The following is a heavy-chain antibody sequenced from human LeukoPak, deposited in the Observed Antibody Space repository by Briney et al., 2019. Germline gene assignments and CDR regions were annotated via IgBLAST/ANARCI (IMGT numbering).Heavy chain of an antibody. J-gene: IGHJ6*03. CDR2: IYYSGST. Sequence: PSETLSLTCTVSGGSISSSSYYWGWIRQPPGKGLEWIGSIYYSGSTYYNPSLKSRVTISVDTSKNQFSLKLSSVTAADTAVYYCARANWGDFYYYYYMDVWGKGTTVTVSS. D-gene: IGHD7-27*01. CDR3: ARANWGDFYYYYYMDV. CDR1: GGSISSSSYY. V-gene: IGHV4-39*07.